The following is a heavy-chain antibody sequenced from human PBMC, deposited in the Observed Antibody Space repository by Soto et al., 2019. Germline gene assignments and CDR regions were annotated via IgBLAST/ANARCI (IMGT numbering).Heavy chain of an antibody. CDR2: INNDGSLT. CDR1: GLTFNDHW. V-gene: IGHV3-74*01. Sequence: EVRLVESGGDLVQPGGSLRLSCAASGLTFNDHWMHWVRQAPGKGLLWVSRINNDGSLTNYADSVKGRFTTSRDNARNHVYLQMNSLRADDTAVYYCARGGGGLTDYWGQGTLVTGSS. CDR3: ARGGGGLTDY. D-gene: IGHD3-16*01. J-gene: IGHJ4*02.